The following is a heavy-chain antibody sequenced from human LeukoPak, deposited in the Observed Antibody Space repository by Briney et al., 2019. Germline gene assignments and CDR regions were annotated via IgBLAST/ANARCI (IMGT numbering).Heavy chain of an antibody. Sequence: SETLSLTCTVSGGSISSSSYYWGWIRQPPGEGLEWIGSIYYSGSTYYNPSLKSRVTISVDTSKNQFSLKLSSVTAADTAVYYCARGLRRNIAARPNWFDPWGQGTLVTVSS. CDR2: IYYSGST. D-gene: IGHD6-6*01. CDR3: ARGLRRNIAARPNWFDP. CDR1: GGSISSSSYY. J-gene: IGHJ5*02. V-gene: IGHV4-39*07.